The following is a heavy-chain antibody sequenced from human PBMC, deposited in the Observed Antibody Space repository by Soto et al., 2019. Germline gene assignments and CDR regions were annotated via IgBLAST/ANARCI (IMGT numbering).Heavy chain of an antibody. CDR2: FRTGGDDGTT. Sequence: QPGGSVRLSCAASGFIFSSYSMSCVRQAPGKGLEWVSGFRTGGDDGTTYYADSVKGRFTISRDNSKNTLFLQMNSLRAEDTAIYYCAKKVNSGPGSQYFDYWGQGTLVTVSS. D-gene: IGHD3-10*01. J-gene: IGHJ4*02. CDR1: GFIFSSYS. CDR3: AKKVNSGPGSQYFDY. V-gene: IGHV3-23*01.